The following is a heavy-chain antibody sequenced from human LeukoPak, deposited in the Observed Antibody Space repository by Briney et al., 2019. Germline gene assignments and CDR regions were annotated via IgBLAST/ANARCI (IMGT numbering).Heavy chain of an antibody. CDR3: ARRVIMSAAGVPDTWLDP. D-gene: IGHD2-8*01. CDR2: ISYSGGT. V-gene: IGHV4-59*08. Sequence: SETLSLTCTVSGGSISSYYWNWIRQPSGKGLEWVGLISYSGGTKYNPSLQSRVTISIDTSKNQFSLNLSSVTAADTAVYYCARRVIMSAAGVPDTWLDPWGQGILVTVSS. J-gene: IGHJ5*02. CDR1: GGSISSYY.